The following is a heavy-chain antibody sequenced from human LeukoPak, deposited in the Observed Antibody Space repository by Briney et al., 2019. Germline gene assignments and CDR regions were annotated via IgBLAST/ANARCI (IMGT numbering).Heavy chain of an antibody. CDR2: ISGSGGST. CDR1: GFIFSNYA. J-gene: IGHJ6*02. Sequence: GGSLRLSCAVSGFIFSNYAMSWVRQAPGKGLEWVSTISGSGGSTYDADFVKGRFTISRDNSKNTLYLQMNSLRAEDTVVYYCAKPPCTSCYLFRMDVWGQGTTVTVSS. D-gene: IGHD2-2*01. CDR3: AKPPCTSCYLFRMDV. V-gene: IGHV3-23*01.